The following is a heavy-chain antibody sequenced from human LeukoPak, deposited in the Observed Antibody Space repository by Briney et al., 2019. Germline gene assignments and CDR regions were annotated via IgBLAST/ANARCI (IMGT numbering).Heavy chain of an antibody. D-gene: IGHD3-22*01. CDR2: INAGNGNT. CDR3: ARELPYDSSGYPNWWFVS. J-gene: IGHJ5*01. Sequence: ASVKVSCKASGYTFTSYAMHWVRQAPGQRLEWMGWINAGNGNTKYSQKFQGRVTITRDTSASTAYMELSSLRSEDTAVYYCARELPYDSSGYPNWWFVSWGQGTLVTVSS. CDR1: GYTFTSYA. V-gene: IGHV1-3*01.